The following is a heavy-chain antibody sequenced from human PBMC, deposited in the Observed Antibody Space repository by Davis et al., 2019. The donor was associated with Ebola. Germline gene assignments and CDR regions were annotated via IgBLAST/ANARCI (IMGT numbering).Heavy chain of an antibody. V-gene: IGHV3-7*01. CDR3: SDFDY. CDR1: GFAFSKFW. J-gene: IGHJ4*02. CDR2: INQDESET. Sequence: GESLKISCEVSGFAFSKFWMSWVRQAPGKGPEWVANINQDESETYYVDSVKGRFTISRDNAKNSLYLHMNSLRAEDTAVYYCSDFDYWGQGILVTVSS.